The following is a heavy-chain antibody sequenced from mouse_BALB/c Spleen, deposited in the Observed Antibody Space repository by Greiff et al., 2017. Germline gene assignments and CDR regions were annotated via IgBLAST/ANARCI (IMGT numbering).Heavy chain of an antibody. J-gene: IGHJ4*01. Sequence: QVQLKESGPGLVAPSQSLSITCTVSGFSLTSYGVHWVRQPPGKGLEWLGVIWAGGSTNYNSALMSRLSISKDNSKSQVFLKMNSLQTDDTAMYYCARELRLRNYYAMDYWGQGTSVTVSA. CDR2: IWAGGST. CDR3: ARELRLRNYYAMDY. V-gene: IGHV2-9*02. CDR1: GFSLTSYG. D-gene: IGHD1-2*01.